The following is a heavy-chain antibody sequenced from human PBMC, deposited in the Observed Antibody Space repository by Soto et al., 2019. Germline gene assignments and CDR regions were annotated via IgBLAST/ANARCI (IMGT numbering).Heavy chain of an antibody. CDR3: AREIRMGMGDYFDY. CDR2: VIPIFGTA. J-gene: IGHJ4*02. Sequence: SVKVSCKASGGTFSSYAISWVRQAPGQGLEWMGGVIPIFGTANYAQKFQGRVTITADKSTSTAYMELSSLRSEDTAVYYCAREIRMGMGDYFDYWGQGTLVTVSS. CDR1: GGTFSSYA. D-gene: IGHD3-16*01. V-gene: IGHV1-69*06.